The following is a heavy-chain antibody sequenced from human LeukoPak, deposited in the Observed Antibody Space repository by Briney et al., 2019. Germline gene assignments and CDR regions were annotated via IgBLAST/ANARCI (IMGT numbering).Heavy chain of an antibody. CDR2: ISSGGNT. Sequence: GGSLRRSSAASGFIFSAYSVNWVRQAPGKGLEWVSVISSGGNTYYTDSVKGQFTISRDNSKNTLYLQMSSLRVEDTAVYYCARNDRGAFDIWGQATMVTVSS. J-gene: IGHJ3*02. CDR3: ARNDRGAFDI. CDR1: GFIFSAYS. V-gene: IGHV3-53*01. D-gene: IGHD3-22*01.